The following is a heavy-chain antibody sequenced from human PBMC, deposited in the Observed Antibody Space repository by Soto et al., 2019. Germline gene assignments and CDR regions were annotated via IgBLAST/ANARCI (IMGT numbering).Heavy chain of an antibody. V-gene: IGHV2-70*11. Sequence: SGPTLVNPTQTLTLTCTFSGFSLSTSGMCVSWIRQPPGKALEWLARIDWDDDKYYSTSLKTRLTISKDTSKNQVVLTMTNMDPVDTATYYCARIVCAVAHYYFDYWGQGTXVTVSS. CDR3: ARIVCAVAHYYFDY. J-gene: IGHJ4*02. CDR2: IDWDDDK. D-gene: IGHD6-19*01. CDR1: GFSLSTSGMC.